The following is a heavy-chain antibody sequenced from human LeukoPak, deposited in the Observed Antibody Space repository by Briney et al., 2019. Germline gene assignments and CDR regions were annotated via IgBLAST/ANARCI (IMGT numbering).Heavy chain of an antibody. D-gene: IGHD6-19*01. V-gene: IGHV1-69*13. CDR3: CLAVAGTVSPGDY. CDR1: GGTFSSYA. J-gene: IGHJ4*02. CDR2: IITLFGTA. Sequence: ASVKVSCKASGGTFSSYAISWVRQAPGQGLEWMGGIITLFGTAKYAQKFQGRVTITADESKSKAYMELSSLRSEDTAVYYCCLAVAGTVSPGDYWGQGTLVTVSS.